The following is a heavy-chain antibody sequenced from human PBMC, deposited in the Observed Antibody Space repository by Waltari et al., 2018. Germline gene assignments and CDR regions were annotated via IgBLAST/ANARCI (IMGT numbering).Heavy chain of an antibody. CDR3: ARGTEEVRGVHFDY. D-gene: IGHD3-10*01. Sequence: QVQLQHWGAGLLKPSETLSLTCAVYGWSFSGYYWSWLRQPPGKGLEWIGEINHSGSTNYNPSLKSRVTISVDTAKNQFSLKLSSVTAADTAVYYCARGTEEVRGVHFDYWGQGTLVTVSS. CDR2: INHSGST. V-gene: IGHV4-34*01. J-gene: IGHJ4*02. CDR1: GWSFSGYY.